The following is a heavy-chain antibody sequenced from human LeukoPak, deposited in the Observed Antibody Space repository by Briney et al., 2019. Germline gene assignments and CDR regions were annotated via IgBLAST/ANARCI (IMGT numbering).Heavy chain of an antibody. V-gene: IGHV3-74*01. CDR2: INSDGSST. CDR3: ARDLEGYTYGLQYGLDV. J-gene: IGHJ6*02. Sequence: PGGSLRLSCAASGFAFSSYWMHWVRQAPGKGLVWVSRINSDGSSTSYADSVKGRFTISRDNAKNTLYLQMNSLRAEDTAVYHCARDLEGYTYGLQYGLDVWSQGTTVTVSS. D-gene: IGHD5-18*01. CDR1: GFAFSSYW.